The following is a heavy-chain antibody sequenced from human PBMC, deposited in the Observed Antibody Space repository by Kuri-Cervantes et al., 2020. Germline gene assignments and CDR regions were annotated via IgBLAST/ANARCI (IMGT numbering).Heavy chain of an antibody. CDR2: ISSSSSYI. J-gene: IGHJ6*02. CDR3: ARVRSREYYYGMDV. V-gene: IGHV3-21*01. D-gene: IGHD6-13*01. Sequence: ETLSLTCAPSGFTSSNYGVHWVRQAPGKGLEWVSSISSSSSYIYYADSVKGRFTISRDNAKNSLYLQMNSLRAEDTAVYYCARVRSREYYYGMDVWGQGTTVTVSS. CDR1: GFTSSNYG.